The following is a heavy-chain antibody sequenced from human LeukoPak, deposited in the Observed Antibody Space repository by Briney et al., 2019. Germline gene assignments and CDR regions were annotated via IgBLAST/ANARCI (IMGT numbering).Heavy chain of an antibody. CDR2: INHSGST. D-gene: IGHD6-25*01. Sequence: PSETLSLTCAVYGESFSGYYWSWIRQPPGKGLEWIGEINHSGSTNYNPSLKSRVTISVDTSKNQFSLKLSSVTAADTAVYYCARGRRIAAAAYYYYYGMDVWGKGTTVTVSS. CDR1: GESFSGYY. CDR3: ARGRRIAAAAYYYYYGMDV. V-gene: IGHV4-34*01. J-gene: IGHJ6*04.